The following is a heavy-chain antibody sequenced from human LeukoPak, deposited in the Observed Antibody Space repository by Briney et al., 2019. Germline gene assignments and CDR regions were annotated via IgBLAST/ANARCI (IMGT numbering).Heavy chain of an antibody. V-gene: IGHV4-39*01. D-gene: IGHD5-12*01. CDR1: GASISSSNYY. CDR2: VYSSGNT. Sequence: SETLSLTCAVSGASISSSNYYWGWVRQSPGKGLEWIGNVYSSGNTYYNASLKSRVTMYIDTSKNQFSLKLSSVTAADTAMYYCAKSNGYGLIDYWGQGTLVTVSS. CDR3: AKSNGYGLIDY. J-gene: IGHJ4*02.